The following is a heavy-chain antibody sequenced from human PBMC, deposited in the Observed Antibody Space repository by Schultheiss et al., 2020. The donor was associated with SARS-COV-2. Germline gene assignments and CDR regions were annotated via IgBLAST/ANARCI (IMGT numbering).Heavy chain of an antibody. J-gene: IGHJ4*02. V-gene: IGHV3-64D*06. Sequence: GGSLRLSCSASGFTFSRYGMHWVRQAPGKGLEYVSTISGNGGSTYYADSVKGRFTISRDNSKNTLYLQMSSLRAEDTAVYYCVRGYGDYSDYRGQGTLVTVSS. CDR2: ISGNGGST. CDR1: GFTFSRYG. D-gene: IGHD4-17*01. CDR3: VRGYGDYSDY.